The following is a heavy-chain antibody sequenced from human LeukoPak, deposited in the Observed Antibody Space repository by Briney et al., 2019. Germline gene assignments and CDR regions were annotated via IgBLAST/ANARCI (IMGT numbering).Heavy chain of an antibody. CDR2: IYYSGST. D-gene: IGHD3-10*01. CDR1: GGSISSSSYY. J-gene: IGHJ4*02. CDR3: ARHTSMVRGVMKYYFDY. V-gene: IGHV4-39*01. Sequence: PSETLSLTCTVSGGSISSSSYYWVWMRQPPGKGLEWIGSIYYSGSTYYNSSLKSRVTISVDTSKNQFSLRLNSVTAADPAVYYCARHTSMVRGVMKYYFDYWGQGTLATVSS.